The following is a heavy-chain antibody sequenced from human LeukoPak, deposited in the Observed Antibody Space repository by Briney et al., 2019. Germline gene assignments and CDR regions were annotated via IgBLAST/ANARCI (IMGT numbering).Heavy chain of an antibody. CDR2: IYYSGST. D-gene: IGHD3-10*01. J-gene: IGHJ4*02. CDR1: GGSINSGGNF. V-gene: IGHV4-31*03. Sequence: SQTLSLTCTVSGGSINSGGNFWSWIRQHPGKGLEWIGHIYYSGSTYYNPSLKSRVTISIDTSKNQFSLKLNSVTAADTAVYYCASLWDYYYGSGNSGYWGQGTLVTVSS. CDR3: ASLWDYYYGSGNSGY.